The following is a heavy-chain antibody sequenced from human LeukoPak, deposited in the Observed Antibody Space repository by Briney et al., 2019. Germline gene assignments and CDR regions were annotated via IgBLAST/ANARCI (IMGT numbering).Heavy chain of an antibody. J-gene: IGHJ4*02. CDR1: GYTFTSYA. V-gene: IGHV1-3*01. D-gene: IGHD6-13*01. Sequence: ASVTVSCKASGYTFTSYAMHWVRQAPGQRLEWMGWINAGNGNTKYSQKFQGRVTITRDTSASTAYMELSSLRSEDTAVYYCARVPPRSGYSSSWYKAPNDYWGQGTLVTVSS. CDR3: ARVPPRSGYSSSWYKAPNDY. CDR2: INAGNGNT.